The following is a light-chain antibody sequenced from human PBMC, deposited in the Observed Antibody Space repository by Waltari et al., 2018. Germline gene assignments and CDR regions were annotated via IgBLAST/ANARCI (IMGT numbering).Light chain of an antibody. V-gene: IGLV3-21*02. CDR3: QVWDATTDHVV. CDR2: GEH. CDR1: DMDSYS. J-gene: IGLJ2*01. Sequence: SYVLSQPPSGSLAPGQTDTISCGGDDMDSYSVYWYQPKSGLAPVFVVYGEHDRPSGIPGQFSCSNSGNTATATLTISRVEAGDEAYYYCQVWDATTDHVVFGGGTKLTVL.